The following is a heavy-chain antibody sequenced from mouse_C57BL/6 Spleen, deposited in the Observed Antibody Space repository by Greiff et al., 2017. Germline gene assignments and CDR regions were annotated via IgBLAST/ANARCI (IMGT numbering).Heavy chain of an antibody. J-gene: IGHJ2*01. CDR1: GYTFTSYW. CDR3: ARNYGSSYSDY. V-gene: IGHV1-50*01. Sequence: VQLQQPGAELVKPGASVKLSCKASGYTFTSYWMQWVNQRPGQGLEWIGEIDPSDSYTNYNQTFKGKATLTVDTSSSTAYMQLSSLTSEDSAVYYCARNYGSSYSDYWGQGTTLTVSS. D-gene: IGHD1-1*01. CDR2: IDPSDSYT.